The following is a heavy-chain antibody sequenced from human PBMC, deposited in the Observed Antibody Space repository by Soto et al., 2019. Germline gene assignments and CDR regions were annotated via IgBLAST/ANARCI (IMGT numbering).Heavy chain of an antibody. Sequence: GASVKVSCKASGHTFTSYAISWVRQAPGQGLEWMGWISAYNGNTNYAQKLQGRVTMTTDTSTSTAYMELRSLRSDDTAVYYCARDWAAAGAFDYWGQGTLVTVSS. CDR3: ARDWAAAGAFDY. V-gene: IGHV1-18*01. CDR1: GHTFTSYA. J-gene: IGHJ4*02. CDR2: ISAYNGNT. D-gene: IGHD6-13*01.